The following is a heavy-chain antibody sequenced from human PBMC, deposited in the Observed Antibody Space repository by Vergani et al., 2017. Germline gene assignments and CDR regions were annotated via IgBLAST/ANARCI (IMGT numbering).Heavy chain of an antibody. Sequence: EVQMVQSGAEVKKPVESLKISCKGSGYSFTNYWIGWVRQMPGKGLEWMGVIFPGDSDTKYSPSFQGQVSISVNKSINTAYLQWSRLRASDTAMYYCARLLGYSGFDFWGQGTLVIVSS. J-gene: IGHJ4*02. V-gene: IGHV5-51*01. CDR3: ARLLGYSGFDF. D-gene: IGHD5-12*01. CDR1: GYSFTNYW. CDR2: IFPGDSDT.